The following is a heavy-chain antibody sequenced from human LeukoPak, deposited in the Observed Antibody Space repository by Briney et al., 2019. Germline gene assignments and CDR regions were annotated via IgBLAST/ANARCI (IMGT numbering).Heavy chain of an antibody. Sequence: GGSLRLSCVISGFTFSNYAMNWVRQPLGKGLEWVSGISGSGDGAYIADSVKGRFTISRDNFKNTLYLQMNSLRADDTALYFCARDVRGFRKPLDAWGQGILVTVSS. D-gene: IGHD5-18*01. CDR2: ISGSGDGA. CDR3: ARDVRGFRKPLDA. V-gene: IGHV3-23*01. J-gene: IGHJ5*02. CDR1: GFTFSNYA.